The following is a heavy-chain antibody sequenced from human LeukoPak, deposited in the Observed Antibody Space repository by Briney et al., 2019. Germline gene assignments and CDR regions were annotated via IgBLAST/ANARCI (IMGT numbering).Heavy chain of an antibody. Sequence: PGGSLRLSCAASGFTFSSYAMSWVRQAPGKGLEWVSGINWNGGSTGYADSVKGRFTISRDNAKNSLYLQMNSLRAEDTALYYCARDLRGSGSYYFDPWGQGTLVTVSS. V-gene: IGHV3-20*04. J-gene: IGHJ5*02. CDR1: GFTFSSYA. D-gene: IGHD3-10*01. CDR2: INWNGGST. CDR3: ARDLRGSGSYYFDP.